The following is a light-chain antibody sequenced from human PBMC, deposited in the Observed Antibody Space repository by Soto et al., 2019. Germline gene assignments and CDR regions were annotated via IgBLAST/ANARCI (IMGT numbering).Light chain of an antibody. Sequence: EIVLTQSPGTVSLSPGERATLSCRASQSVSNNFLAWYQQKPGQPPRLLIYGASSRATGIPDRFSGSGSGTDFTLTISRLEPEDFAVYYCQQYGSTTYTCGQGTELEIK. J-gene: IGKJ2*01. CDR1: QSVSNNF. CDR3: QQYGSTTYT. CDR2: GAS. V-gene: IGKV3-20*01.